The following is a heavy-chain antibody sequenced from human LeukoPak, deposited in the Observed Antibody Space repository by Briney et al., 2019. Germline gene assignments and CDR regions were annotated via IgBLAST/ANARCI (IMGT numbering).Heavy chain of an antibody. CDR1: GFTFSSYA. CDR3: AREPVVVVKSGYDWGGRYDAVDI. CDR2: ISYDGSNK. V-gene: IGHV3-30*04. Sequence: GRSLRLSCAASGFTFSSYAMHWVRQAPGKGLEWVAVISYDGSNKYYADSVKGRFTISRDNSKNTLYLQMNSLRAEDTAVYYCAREPVVVVKSGYDWGGRYDAVDIWGQGTMVTVSS. D-gene: IGHD5-12*01. J-gene: IGHJ3*02.